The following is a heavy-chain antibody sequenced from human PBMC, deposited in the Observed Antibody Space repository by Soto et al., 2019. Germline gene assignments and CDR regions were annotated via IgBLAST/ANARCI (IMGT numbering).Heavy chain of an antibody. Sequence: QVQLVQSGAEVKKPGASVKVSCKASGYTFTSYYMHWVRQAPGQGLEWMGIINPSGGSTSYAQKFQGRVTMTRDTSTSTVYMELSSLRSEDTAVYYCARVCRQVATVTTKDGWGLVGAFDIWGQGTMVTVSS. CDR3: ARVCRQVATVTTKDGWGLVGAFDI. J-gene: IGHJ3*02. V-gene: IGHV1-46*03. CDR2: INPSGGST. CDR1: GYTFTSYY. D-gene: IGHD4-17*01.